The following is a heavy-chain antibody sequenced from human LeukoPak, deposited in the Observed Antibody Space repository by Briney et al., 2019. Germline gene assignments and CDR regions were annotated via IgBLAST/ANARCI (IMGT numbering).Heavy chain of an antibody. CDR2: ISWNSGSI. CDR3: AKVLVNNDAFDI. D-gene: IGHD3-16*02. Sequence: GGSLRLSCAASGFTFDDYAMHWVRQAPGKGLEWVSGISWNSGSIGYADSVKGRFTISRDNAKNSLYLQMNSLRAEDTALYYCAKVLVNNDAFDIWGQGTMVTVSS. J-gene: IGHJ3*02. V-gene: IGHV3-9*01. CDR1: GFTFDDYA.